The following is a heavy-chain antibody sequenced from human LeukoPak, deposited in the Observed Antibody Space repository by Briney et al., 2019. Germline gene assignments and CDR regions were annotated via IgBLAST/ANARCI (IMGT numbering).Heavy chain of an antibody. V-gene: IGHV3-21*01. CDR3: ARDLSGWYGTYYFDY. CDR2: ISSSSSYI. Sequence: GGSLRLSCAASGFTFSSYAMSWVRQAPGKGLEWVSSISSSSSYIYYADSVKGRFTISRDNAKNSLYLQMNSLRAEDTAVYYCARDLSGWYGTYYFDYWGQGTLVTVSS. D-gene: IGHD6-19*01. CDR1: GFTFSSYA. J-gene: IGHJ4*02.